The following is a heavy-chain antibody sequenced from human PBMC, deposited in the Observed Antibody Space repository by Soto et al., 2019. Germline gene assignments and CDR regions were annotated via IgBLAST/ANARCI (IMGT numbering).Heavy chain of an antibody. CDR2: INAGNGNT. V-gene: IGHV1-3*01. CDR3: ARDRGELGGPYFDY. J-gene: IGHJ4*02. D-gene: IGHD7-27*01. CDR1: GYTFTSYA. Sequence: GESLKISCKASGYTFTSYAMHWVRQAPGQRLEWMGWINAGNGNTKYSQKFRGRVTITRDTSASTAYMELSSLRSEDTAVYYCARDRGELGGPYFDYWGQGTLVTVSS.